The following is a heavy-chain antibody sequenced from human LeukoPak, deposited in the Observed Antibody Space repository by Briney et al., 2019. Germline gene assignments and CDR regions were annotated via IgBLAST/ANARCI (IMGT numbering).Heavy chain of an antibody. D-gene: IGHD1-26*01. Sequence: GGSLRLSCAASGFTFSSYGMHWVRQAPGKGLEWVAFIRYDGSNKYYADSVKGRFTISRDNSKNTLYLQMNSLRAEDTAVYCCARTESAGADGAFDIWGQGTMVTVSS. J-gene: IGHJ3*02. V-gene: IGHV3-30*02. CDR1: GFTFSSYG. CDR3: ARTESAGADGAFDI. CDR2: IRYDGSNK.